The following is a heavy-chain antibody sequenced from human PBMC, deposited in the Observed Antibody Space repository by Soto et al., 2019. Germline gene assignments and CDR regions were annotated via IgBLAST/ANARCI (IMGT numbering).Heavy chain of an antibody. Sequence: QVQLQESGPGLVKPSETLSLTCTVSGASISSYYWNWIRQPPGKGLEWIGYMQDSGSTSYNPSLTSRVTISVDTSRNQLSLTLTSVTAADTAVYYCAAPPRYWGQGILVTVSS. V-gene: IGHV4-59*01. D-gene: IGHD6-6*01. J-gene: IGHJ4*02. CDR2: MQDSGST. CDR3: AAPPRY. CDR1: GASISSYY.